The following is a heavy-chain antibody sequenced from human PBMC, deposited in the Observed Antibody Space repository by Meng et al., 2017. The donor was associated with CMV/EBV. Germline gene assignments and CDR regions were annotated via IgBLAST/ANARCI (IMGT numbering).Heavy chain of an antibody. D-gene: IGHD6-6*01. Sequence: SGTLSLTCTVSGGSISSSSYYWGWLRQPPGQGLEWIGSLYYSGSTYYNPSLRSRVTISVDKSQNQLSLKLISVTAADTAVYDCARDGSSSVYYYYGMDVWGQGTTVTVSS. CDR3: ARDGSSSVYYYYGMDV. CDR2: LYYSGST. V-gene: IGHV4-39*07. CDR1: GGSISSSSYY. J-gene: IGHJ6*02.